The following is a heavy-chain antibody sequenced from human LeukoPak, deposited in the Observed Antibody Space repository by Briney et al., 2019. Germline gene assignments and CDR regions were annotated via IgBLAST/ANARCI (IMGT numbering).Heavy chain of an antibody. V-gene: IGHV4-38-2*02. CDR1: GYSISSGYY. CDR3: ARETSQKGAHYMDV. CDR2: IYHSGST. D-gene: IGHD3-16*01. Sequence: SETLSLTCTVSGYSISSGYYWGWIRQPPGKGLEWIGSIYHSGSTYYNPSLKSRVTISVDTSKNQFSLKLSSVTAADTAIYYCARETSQKGAHYMDVWGKGTTVTISS. J-gene: IGHJ6*03.